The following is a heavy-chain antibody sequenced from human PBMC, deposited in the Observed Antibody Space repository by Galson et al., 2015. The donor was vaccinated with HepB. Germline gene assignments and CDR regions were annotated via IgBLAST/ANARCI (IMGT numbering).Heavy chain of an antibody. V-gene: IGHV3-7*03. J-gene: IGHJ4*02. Sequence: SLRLSCAASGFTFGTYWMSWVRQAPGKGLEWVANIKQDGSEKYYVDSVKGRFTISRDNAKNLLYLQMDSPRAGDTAVYYCARPTYDYDSSGPFDYWGQGTLVTVSS. CDR3: ARPTYDYDSSGPFDY. D-gene: IGHD3-22*01. CDR1: GFTFGTYW. CDR2: IKQDGSEK.